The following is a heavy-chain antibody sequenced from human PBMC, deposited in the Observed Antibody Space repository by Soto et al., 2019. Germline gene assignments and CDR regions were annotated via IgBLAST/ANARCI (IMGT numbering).Heavy chain of an antibody. V-gene: IGHV1-18*01. CDR1: GYTFTSYG. D-gene: IGHD3-22*01. Sequence: VKVSCKASGYTFTSYGISWVRQAPGQGLEWMGWISAYNGNTNYAQRLLGRVTMTTYTSTSTAYMELRSLRSDDTAVYYCARGSGHSSGYYAADAFDIWGQGTMVTVS. J-gene: IGHJ3*02. CDR3: ARGSGHSSGYYAADAFDI. CDR2: ISAYNGNT.